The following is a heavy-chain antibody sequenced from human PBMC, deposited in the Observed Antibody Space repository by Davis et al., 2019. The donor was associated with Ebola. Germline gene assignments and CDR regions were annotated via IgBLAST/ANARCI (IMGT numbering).Heavy chain of an antibody. CDR3: ARDAPAGDHSI. CDR2: IYYSGST. V-gene: IGHV4-30-4*01. J-gene: IGHJ4*02. Sequence: PSETLSLTCTVSGGSISSGDYYWSWIRQPPGKGLEWIGYIYYSGSTYYNPSLKSRVTISVDTSKNQFSLKLSSVTAADTAVYYCARDAPAGDHSIWGQGTLVTVSS. CDR1: GGSISSGDYY. D-gene: IGHD3-10*01.